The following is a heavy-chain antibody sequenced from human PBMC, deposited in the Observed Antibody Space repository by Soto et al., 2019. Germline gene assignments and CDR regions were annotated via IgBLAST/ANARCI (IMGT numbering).Heavy chain of an antibody. J-gene: IGHJ5*02. Sequence: LSLTCTVSCGSVSSGEYYWSWIRQPPVKCLEWIGYIYYSGSTYYNPSLKSRVTISVDTSRNQFSLKLSSVTAADTAVYFCAREGGEYYDSSGYWHHWFDPWGQGTLVTVSS. CDR1: CGSVSSGEYY. V-gene: IGHV4-30-4*01. D-gene: IGHD3-22*01. CDR3: AREGGEYYDSSGYWHHWFDP. CDR2: IYYSGST.